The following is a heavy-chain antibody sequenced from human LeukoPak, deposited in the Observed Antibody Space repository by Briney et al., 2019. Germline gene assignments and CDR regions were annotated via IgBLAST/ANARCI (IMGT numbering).Heavy chain of an antibody. J-gene: IGHJ4*02. CDR3: ARVPARWSPFDY. Sequence: PSETLSLTCAVYGGSFSGYYWSWIRQPPGKGLERIGEINHSGNTNYNPSLKSRVTISVDTSKDQFSLKVSSVTAADTAVYYCARVPARWSPFDYWGQGTLVTVSS. CDR1: GGSFSGYY. V-gene: IGHV4-34*01. D-gene: IGHD4-23*01. CDR2: INHSGNT.